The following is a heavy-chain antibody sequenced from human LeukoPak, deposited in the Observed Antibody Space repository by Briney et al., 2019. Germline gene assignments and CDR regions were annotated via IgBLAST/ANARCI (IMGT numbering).Heavy chain of an antibody. Sequence: PGGSLRLSCAASGFTVSSNYMSWVRQAPGKGLEWVSVIYSGGSTYYADSVKGRFTISRDNSKNTLYLQMNSLRAEDTAVYYCARHNSGLSGWQFDYWGQGTMVTVSS. J-gene: IGHJ4*02. V-gene: IGHV3-53*01. CDR1: GFTVSSNY. CDR2: IYSGGST. CDR3: ARHNSGLSGWQFDY. D-gene: IGHD6-19*01.